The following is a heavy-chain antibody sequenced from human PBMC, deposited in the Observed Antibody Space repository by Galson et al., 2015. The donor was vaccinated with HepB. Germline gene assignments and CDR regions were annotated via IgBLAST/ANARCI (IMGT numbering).Heavy chain of an antibody. CDR3: ARHFPFGSGSFSPYYFDY. V-gene: IGHV4-39*01. J-gene: IGHJ4*02. CDR2: ISYSGST. D-gene: IGHD3-10*01. Sequence: ETLSLTCTLSGASIRSTGYYWGWIRQPPGKGLEWIGIISYSGSTEFNPSLKNRVTISVDTSRNQFSLKLSSVTAADTAVYYCARHFPFGSGSFSPYYFDYWGQGTLVTVSS. CDR1: GASIRSTGYY.